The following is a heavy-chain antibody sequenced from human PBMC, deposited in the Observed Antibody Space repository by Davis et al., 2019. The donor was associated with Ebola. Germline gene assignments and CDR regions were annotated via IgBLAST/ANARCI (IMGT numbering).Heavy chain of an antibody. V-gene: IGHV3-9*01. D-gene: IGHD2-2*01. Sequence: PGGSLRLSCAASGFTFSSYAMHWVRQAPGKGLEWVSGISWNSGSIGYADSVKGRFTISRDNAKNSLYLQMNSLRAEDTALYYCAKDFRVPAAQGPYYYYYGMDVWGQGTTVTVSS. CDR3: AKDFRVPAAQGPYYYYYGMDV. CDR1: GFTFSSYA. J-gene: IGHJ6*02. CDR2: ISWNSGSI.